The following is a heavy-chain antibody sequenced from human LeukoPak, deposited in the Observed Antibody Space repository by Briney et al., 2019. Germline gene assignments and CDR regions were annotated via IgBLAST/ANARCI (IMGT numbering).Heavy chain of an antibody. D-gene: IGHD4-11*01. CDR2: INPNSGGT. V-gene: IGHV1-2*02. CDR3: ARDPSTVTTGYWFDP. Sequence: ASVKVSCKASGYTFTGYYMHWVRQAPGQGLEWMGWINPNSGGTNYAQKFQGRVTMTRDTSISTAYMELSRLRSDDTAVYYCARDPSTVTTGYWFDPWGQGTLVTVSS. CDR1: GYTFTGYY. J-gene: IGHJ5*02.